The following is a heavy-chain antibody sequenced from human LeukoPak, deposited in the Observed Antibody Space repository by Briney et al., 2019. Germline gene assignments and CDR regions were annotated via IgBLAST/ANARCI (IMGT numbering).Heavy chain of an antibody. CDR1: GGSISSHY. CDR2: IYYSGST. D-gene: IGHD3-3*01. CDR3: AGVYDFWSGYSVGYMDV. Sequence: SETLSLTCTVSGGSISSHYWSWIRQPPGKGLEWIGYIYYSGSTNYNPSLKSRVPISVDTSKNQFSLKLSSVTAADTAVYYCAGVYDFWSGYSVGYMDVWGKGTTVTVSS. J-gene: IGHJ6*03. V-gene: IGHV4-59*11.